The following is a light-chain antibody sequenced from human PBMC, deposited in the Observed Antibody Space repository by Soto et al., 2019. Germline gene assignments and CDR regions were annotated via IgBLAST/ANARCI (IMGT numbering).Light chain of an antibody. CDR3: SSYAGTNNLV. J-gene: IGLJ2*01. CDR1: SSDVGGYEY. CDR2: EVN. V-gene: IGLV2-8*01. Sequence: QSALTQPPSASGSPGQSVTISCTGTSSDVGGYEYVSWYQHHPGKAPKLIIYEVNKRPSGVPDRFSGSKSGNTASLTVSGLQAEDEADFYCSSYAGTNNLVFGGGTQLTVL.